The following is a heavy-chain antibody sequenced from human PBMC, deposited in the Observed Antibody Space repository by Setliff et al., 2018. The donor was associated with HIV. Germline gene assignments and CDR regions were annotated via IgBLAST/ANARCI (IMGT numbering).Heavy chain of an antibody. D-gene: IGHD2-15*01. CDR3: AREGWSDHYYYYMDV. CDR2: IFSSGTT. J-gene: IGHJ6*03. Sequence: SETLSLTCAVYGGAFNDFYWGWIRQPPGKGLEWIGRIFSSGTTNYNPSLQSRITMSVDTSKNQFSLKLNSVTAADTAVYYCAREGWSDHYYYYMDVWDKGTTVTVSS. CDR1: GGAFNDFY. V-gene: IGHV4-4*07.